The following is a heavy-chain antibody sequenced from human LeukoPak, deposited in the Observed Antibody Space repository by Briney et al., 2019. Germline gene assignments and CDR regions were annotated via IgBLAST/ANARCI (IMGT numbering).Heavy chain of an antibody. CDR1: GFTFSNYG. Sequence: SGGSLRLSCVASGFTFSNYGMSWVRQAPGKGLEWVSGISGSGGDTYYADSVKGRFTVSRDNYRKTLYVQMNSLRAEDTAVYYCAKDIRWASFESWGQGTLATVSS. D-gene: IGHD3-16*01. V-gene: IGHV3-23*01. CDR2: ISGSGGDT. CDR3: AKDIRWASFES. J-gene: IGHJ4*02.